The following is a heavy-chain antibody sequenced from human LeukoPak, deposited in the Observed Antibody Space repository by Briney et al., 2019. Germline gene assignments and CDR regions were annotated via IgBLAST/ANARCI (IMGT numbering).Heavy chain of an antibody. D-gene: IGHD3-3*01. CDR1: GFPFSNYG. Sequence: GGSLRLSCATSGFPFSNYGMHWVRQAPGKGLEWVATISYDGSMTYFTDSVKGRFTISRDISKTTHFLQMNSLRPEDTAVYFCAKPDRMTIFGVPLVDYWGQGTLVTVSP. CDR3: AKPDRMTIFGVPLVDY. CDR2: ISYDGSMT. V-gene: IGHV3-30*18. J-gene: IGHJ4*02.